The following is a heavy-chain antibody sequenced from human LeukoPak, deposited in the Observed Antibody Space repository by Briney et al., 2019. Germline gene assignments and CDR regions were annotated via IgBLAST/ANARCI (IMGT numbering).Heavy chain of an antibody. Sequence: VGSLRLSCAASGFTFSDYYMSWIRQALGEGLEWVSYISSSGSTIYYADSVKGRFTISRDNAKNSLYLQMNSLRAEDTAVYYCARGRYYYGSGSQFDPWGQGTLVTVSS. V-gene: IGHV3-11*01. CDR2: ISSSGSTI. CDR3: ARGRYYYGSGSQFDP. D-gene: IGHD3-10*01. J-gene: IGHJ5*02. CDR1: GFTFSDYY.